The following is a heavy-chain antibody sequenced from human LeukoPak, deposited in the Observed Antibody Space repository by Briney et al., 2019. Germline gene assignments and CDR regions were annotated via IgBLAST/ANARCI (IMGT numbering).Heavy chain of an antibody. J-gene: IGHJ5*02. CDR3: GRGSPLGSNWFDP. V-gene: IGHV4-34*01. D-gene: IGHD3-16*01. CDR1: GGSFSGYY. Sequence: SETLSLTCAVYGGSFSGYYWSWIRQPPGKGLEWIGEINHSGSTNYNPSLKSRVTTSVDTSKNQFSLKLSSVTAADTAVYYCGRGSPLGSNWFDPWGQGTLVTVSS. CDR2: INHSGST.